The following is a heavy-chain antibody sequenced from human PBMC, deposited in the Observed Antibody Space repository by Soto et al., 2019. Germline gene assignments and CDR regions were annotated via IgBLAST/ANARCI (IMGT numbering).Heavy chain of an antibody. CDR1: GYTFTSYD. CDR3: ARRGYSSSWYYYYYYGMDV. D-gene: IGHD6-13*01. J-gene: IGHJ6*02. CDR2: MNPNSGNT. V-gene: IGHV1-8*01. Sequence: QVQLVQSGAEVKKPGASVKVSCKASGYTFTSYDINWVRQATGQGLEWMGWMNPNSGNTGYAQKFQGRVTMTRITSISTAYMELSSLRSEDTAVYYCARRGYSSSWYYYYYYGMDVWVQGTTVTVSS.